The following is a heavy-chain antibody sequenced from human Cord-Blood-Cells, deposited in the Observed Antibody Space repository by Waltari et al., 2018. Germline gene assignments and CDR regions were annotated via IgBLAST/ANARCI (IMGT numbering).Heavy chain of an antibody. CDR1: GFTFSSYS. J-gene: IGHJ2*01. V-gene: IGHV3-21*01. CDR3: ARGSGGDWYFDL. Sequence: EVQLVESGGGLVKPGGSLRVSCAASGFTFSSYSMHWVRQAPGKGLEWVSSISSSSSYIYYADSVKGRFTISRDNAKNSLYLQMNSLRAEDTAVYYCARGSGGDWYFDLWGRGTLVTVSS. D-gene: IGHD3-16*01. CDR2: ISSSSSYI.